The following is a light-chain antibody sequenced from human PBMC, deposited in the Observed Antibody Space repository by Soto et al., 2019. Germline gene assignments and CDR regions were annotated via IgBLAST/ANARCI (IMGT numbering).Light chain of an antibody. J-gene: IGKJ5*01. CDR3: QQYGSSLIT. V-gene: IGKV3-20*01. CDR2: GAS. CDR1: QSVSSSY. Sequence: EIVLTQSPGTLSLSPGERATLSCRASQSVSSSYLAWYQQKPGQAPRLLIYGASSRATGIPDRFSGSGSGTDFTLTISRLEPEDFAVYYCQQYGSSLITFSQGTHWRL.